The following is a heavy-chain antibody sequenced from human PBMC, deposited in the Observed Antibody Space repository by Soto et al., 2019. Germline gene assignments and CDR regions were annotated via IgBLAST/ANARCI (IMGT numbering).Heavy chain of an antibody. D-gene: IGHD1-7*01. CDR2: IHSGGDT. CDR1: GYAVSRNY. J-gene: IGHJ6*02. Sequence: EVKLVESGGDLVQPGGSLRLSCAASGYAVSRNYMTWVRQAPGKGLEWVSVIHSGGDTHYADSVRGRFTISRDNSKNTLYLQMNSLRAEDTAVYYCARSRTGTTYGGMDVWGQGTTVTVSS. V-gene: IGHV3-66*01. CDR3: ARSRTGTTYGGMDV.